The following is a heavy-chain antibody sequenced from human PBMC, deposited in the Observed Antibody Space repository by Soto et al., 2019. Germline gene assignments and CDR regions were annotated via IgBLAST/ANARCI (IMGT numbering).Heavy chain of an antibody. Sequence: EVHLVESGGGLVQPGGSLRLSCAASGFSFSGYGMNWVRQAPGKGLEWVSYIGTSDSTINYADSVKGRFTISRDNAKNSLYLQMNSLRADDTAVYYCARQETPIVKGGFNYWGQGTLVTVSS. CDR3: ARQETPIVKGGFNY. V-gene: IGHV3-48*01. D-gene: IGHD1-26*01. CDR2: IGTSDSTI. CDR1: GFSFSGYG. J-gene: IGHJ4*02.